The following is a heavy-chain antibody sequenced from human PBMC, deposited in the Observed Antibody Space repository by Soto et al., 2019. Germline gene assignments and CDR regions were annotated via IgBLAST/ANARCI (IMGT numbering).Heavy chain of an antibody. J-gene: IGHJ4*02. CDR3: ARGETRIDD. CDR1: GYTFTNFG. Sequence: QVQLVQSGAEVKKPGASVKVSCKASGYTFTNFGISWVRQAPGQGLEWMGWMSAYNGNTNYAQKFKGRFTMTTDTATSTAYMEVSSLRVDDTAVYYCARGETRIDDWGQGTLGTVSS. CDR2: MSAYNGNT. V-gene: IGHV1-18*01.